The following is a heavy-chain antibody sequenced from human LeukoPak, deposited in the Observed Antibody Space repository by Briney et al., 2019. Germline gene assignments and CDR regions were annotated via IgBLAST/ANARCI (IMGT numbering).Heavy chain of an antibody. J-gene: IGHJ5*02. D-gene: IGHD3-9*01. CDR3: AREGGPFYDILTGFKNWFDP. CDR1: AYTFTGYY. Sequence: ASVKVSCKASAYTFTGYYMHWVRQAPGQGLEWMGRINPNSGGTNYAQKFQGRVTMTRDTSISTAYMELSRLRSDDTAVYYCAREGGPFYDILTGFKNWFDPWGQGTLVTVSS. CDR2: INPNSGGT. V-gene: IGHV1-2*06.